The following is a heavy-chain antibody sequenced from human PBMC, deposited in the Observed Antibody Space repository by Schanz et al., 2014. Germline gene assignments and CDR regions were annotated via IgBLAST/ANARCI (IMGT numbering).Heavy chain of an antibody. CDR1: GFTFSSYG. Sequence: QVQLVESGGGVVQPGGSLRLSCAASGFTFSSYGMHWVRQAPGKGLEWVAVISYDGSHKDYADSVKGRFTISRDNSKNTLYLQMNSLRAEDTAVYYCARDRQQLVGRIGYYYGMDVWGQGTLVTVSS. CDR3: ARDRQQLVGRIGYYYGMDV. J-gene: IGHJ6*02. CDR2: ISYDGSHK. V-gene: IGHV3-30*19. D-gene: IGHD6-13*01.